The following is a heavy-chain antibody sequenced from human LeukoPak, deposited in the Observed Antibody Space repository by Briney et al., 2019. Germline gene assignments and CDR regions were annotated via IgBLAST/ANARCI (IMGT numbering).Heavy chain of an antibody. CDR2: ISGTGDSR. V-gene: IGHV3-23*01. CDR3: ARDYRGYRAPYYFDY. D-gene: IGHD2-15*01. CDR1: GFTFSNYA. J-gene: IGHJ4*02. Sequence: QPGGSLRLSCAASGFTFSNYAMSWVRQAPGKGLEWVSTISGTGDSRDYADSVKGRFTISRDNAKNSLYLQMNSLRAEDTAVYYCARDYRGYRAPYYFDYWGQGTLVTVSS.